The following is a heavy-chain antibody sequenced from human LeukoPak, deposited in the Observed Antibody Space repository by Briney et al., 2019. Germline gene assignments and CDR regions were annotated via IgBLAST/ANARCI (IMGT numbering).Heavy chain of an antibody. D-gene: IGHD3-9*01. CDR2: ISGSGGST. CDR3: AKDPRYYDILTGYYFGTPY. CDR1: GFTFSSYA. Sequence: PGGSLRLSCAASGFTFSSYAMSWVRQAPGKGLEWVSAISGSGGSTYYADSVKSRFTISRDNSKNTLYLQMNSLRAEDTAVYYCAKDPRYYDILTGYYFGTPYWGQGTLVTVSS. V-gene: IGHV3-23*01. J-gene: IGHJ4*02.